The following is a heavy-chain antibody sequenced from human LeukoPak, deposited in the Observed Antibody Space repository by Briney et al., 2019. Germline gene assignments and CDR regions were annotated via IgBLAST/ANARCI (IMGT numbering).Heavy chain of an antibody. CDR3: ARAPLSGNSYRGSYYPDY. CDR2: ISSSSTYI. Sequence: GGSLRLSCAASGFTFSSYSMDWVRQAPGKGLEWVSSISSSSTYIYYADSVKGRFTISRDNAKNSLYLQMHSLRAEDTAVYYCARAPLSGNSYRGSYYPDYWGQGTLVTVSS. D-gene: IGHD1-26*01. J-gene: IGHJ4*02. V-gene: IGHV3-21*01. CDR1: GFTFSSYS.